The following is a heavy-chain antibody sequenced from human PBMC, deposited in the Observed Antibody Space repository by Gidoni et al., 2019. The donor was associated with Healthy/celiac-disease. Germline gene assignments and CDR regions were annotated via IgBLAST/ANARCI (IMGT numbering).Heavy chain of an antibody. V-gene: IGHV1-69*01. Sequence: QVQPVQSGAEVKKPGSSVKGSCKASGVTFSSYAISWVRQAPGQGLEWMGGIIPIFGTANYAQKFQGRVTITADESTSTAYMELSSLRSEDTAVYYCARATLWFGEPQGHFDYWGRGTLVTVSS. CDR3: ARATLWFGEPQGHFDY. CDR1: GVTFSSYA. J-gene: IGHJ4*02. D-gene: IGHD3-10*01. CDR2: IIPIFGTA.